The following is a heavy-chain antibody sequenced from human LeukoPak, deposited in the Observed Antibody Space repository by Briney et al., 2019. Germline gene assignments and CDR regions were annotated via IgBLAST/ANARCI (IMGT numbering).Heavy chain of an antibody. V-gene: IGHV1-8*01. CDR2: MNPNSGNT. J-gene: IGHJ4*02. D-gene: IGHD3-22*01. CDR1: GYTFTSYD. CDR3: ARSAHHDTSGYYIDY. Sequence: ASVKVSCKASGYTFTSYDIDWVRQATGQGLEWMGWMNPNSGNTGYAQKFQGRVTMTRNTSISTAYMEVNSLRSDDTAVYYCARSAHHDTSGYYIDYWGQGTLVTVSS.